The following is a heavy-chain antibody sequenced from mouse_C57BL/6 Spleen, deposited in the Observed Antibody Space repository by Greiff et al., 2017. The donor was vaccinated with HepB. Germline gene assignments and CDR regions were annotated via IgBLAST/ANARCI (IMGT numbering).Heavy chain of an antibody. CDR1: GYTFTSYW. CDR2: IDPSDSET. J-gene: IGHJ1*03. V-gene: IGHV1-52*01. CDR3: ARRTTVVRYFDV. Sequence: VQLQQPGAELVRPGSSVKLSCKASGYTFTSYWMHWVKQRPIQGLEWIGNIDPSDSETHYNHKFKDKATLTVDKSSSTAYMQLSSLTSEDSAVYYCARRTTVVRYFDVWGTGTTVTVSS. D-gene: IGHD1-1*01.